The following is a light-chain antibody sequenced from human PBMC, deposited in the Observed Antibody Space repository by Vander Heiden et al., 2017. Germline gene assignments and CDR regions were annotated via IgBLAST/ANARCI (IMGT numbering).Light chain of an antibody. CDR1: SSNIGSHY. CDR2: RNN. V-gene: IGLV1-47*01. Sequence: QSVLPPPPSAPGTPGHTVTISCSGSSSNIGSHYVFWYQQLPGTAPQLLIYRNNQRPSGVPDRFSGSKSGTSASLAISGLRSEDEADYYCAAWDDSLSGRVFGGGTKLTVL. CDR3: AAWDDSLSGRV. J-gene: IGLJ3*02.